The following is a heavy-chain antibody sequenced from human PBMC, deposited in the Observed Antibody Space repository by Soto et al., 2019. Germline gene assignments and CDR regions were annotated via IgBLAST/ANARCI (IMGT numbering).Heavy chain of an antibody. CDR3: ARNPYCGGDCYYYYYYGMDV. CDR1: GFTFSSYW. CDR2: INSDGSST. D-gene: IGHD2-21*02. Sequence: EVQLVESGGGLVQPGGSLRLSCAASGFTFSSYWMHWVRQAPGKGLVWVSRINSDGSSTSYAESVKGRFTISRDNAKNTLYLQMNSLRAEDTAVYYCARNPYCGGDCYYYYYYGMDVWGQVTTVTVSS. J-gene: IGHJ6*02. V-gene: IGHV3-74*01.